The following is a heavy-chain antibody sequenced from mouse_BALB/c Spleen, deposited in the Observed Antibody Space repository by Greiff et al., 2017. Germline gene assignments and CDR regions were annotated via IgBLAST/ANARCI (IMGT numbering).Heavy chain of an antibody. J-gene: IGHJ3*01. CDR3: ARRAYGNFFAY. V-gene: IGHV5-6-2*01. CDR1: GFTFSSYY. Sequence: DVMLVESGGGLVKLGGSLKLSCAASGFTFSSYYMSWVRQTPEKRLELVAAINSNGGSTYYPDTVKGRFTISRDNAKNTLYLQMSSLKSEDTALYYCARRAYGNFFAYWGQGTLVTVSA. CDR2: INSNGGST. D-gene: IGHD2-1*01.